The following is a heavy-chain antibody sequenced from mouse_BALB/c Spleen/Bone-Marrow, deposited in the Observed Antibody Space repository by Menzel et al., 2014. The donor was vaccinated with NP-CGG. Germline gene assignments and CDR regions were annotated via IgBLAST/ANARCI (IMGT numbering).Heavy chain of an antibody. CDR2: ISSGGSYT. J-gene: IGHJ4*01. CDR1: GFTFSSYA. Sequence: EVNLVESGGGLVKPGGSLKLSCAASGFTFSSYAMPWVRQTPEKRLEWVATISSGGSYTYYADSGKGRLTISRDNAKNTLYLQMSSLRSEDTAMYYCARSLYDYDAMDYWGQGTSVTVSS. V-gene: IGHV5-9-1*01. CDR3: ARSLYDYDAMDY. D-gene: IGHD1-1*01.